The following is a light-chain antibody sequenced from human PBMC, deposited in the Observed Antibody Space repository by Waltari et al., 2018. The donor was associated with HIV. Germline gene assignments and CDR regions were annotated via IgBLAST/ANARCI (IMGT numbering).Light chain of an antibody. CDR2: HDT. V-gene: IGLV3-1*01. J-gene: IGLJ2*01. CDR1: KLGDKY. Sequence: SYELTQPPSVSVSPGQTASITCSGDKLGDKYASWYQQKPGQSPVLVIYHDTKRPSGIPERFSGSNSGNTATLTIGGTQAMDEADYYCQAWDSSTAIFGGGTKLTVL. CDR3: QAWDSSTAI.